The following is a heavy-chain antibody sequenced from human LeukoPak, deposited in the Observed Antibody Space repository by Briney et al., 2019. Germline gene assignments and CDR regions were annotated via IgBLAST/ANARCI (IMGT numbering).Heavy chain of an antibody. Sequence: SETLSLTCAVYGGSFSGYYWSWIRQPPGKGLEWIGEINHSGSTNYNPSLKSRVTISVDTSKNQFSLKLSSVTAADTAVYYCAREKYSYGLIDYWGQGTLVTVSS. CDR1: GGSFSGYY. D-gene: IGHD5-18*01. CDR2: INHSGST. J-gene: IGHJ4*02. V-gene: IGHV4-34*01. CDR3: AREKYSYGLIDY.